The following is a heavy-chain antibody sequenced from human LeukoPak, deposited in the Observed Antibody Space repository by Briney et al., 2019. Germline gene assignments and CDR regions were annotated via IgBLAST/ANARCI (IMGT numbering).Heavy chain of an antibody. CDR2: INEDGRGT. Sequence: GGSLRLSCAVSGFTLNSNWIHWVRQAPGQGLVWVSRINEDGRGTSYADSVKGRFTISKDDAKNTVYLQMNSLRAEDTAVYYCATVFEHWGQGTLVTVSS. CDR1: GFTLNSNW. V-gene: IGHV3-74*01. CDR3: ATVFEH. J-gene: IGHJ4*02.